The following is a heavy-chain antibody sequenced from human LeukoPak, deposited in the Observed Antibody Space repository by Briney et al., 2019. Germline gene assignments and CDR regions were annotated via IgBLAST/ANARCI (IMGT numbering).Heavy chain of an antibody. CDR3: ARRGYNYAEDY. J-gene: IGHJ4*02. CDR1: EFAVSSNY. V-gene: IGHV3-53*04. D-gene: IGHD5-18*01. Sequence: GGSLRLSCTASEFAVSSNYMSWGRQAPGKGVELGSIIYSNNRTYYADSVKGRFTISRHNSDTFYLQLNSLRAEDTAVYYCARRGYNYAEDYWGQGTLVTVSS. CDR2: IYSNNRT.